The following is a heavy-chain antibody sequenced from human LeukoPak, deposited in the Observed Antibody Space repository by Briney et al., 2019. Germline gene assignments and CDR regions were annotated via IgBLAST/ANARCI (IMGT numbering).Heavy chain of an antibody. Sequence: PSETLSLTCTVSGYSISSGYYWGWIRQPPGKGLEWIGSIYHSGSTYYNPSLKSRVTISVDTSKNQFSLKLSSVTAADTAVYYCVRTTGGTCDYWGQGTLVTVSS. J-gene: IGHJ4*02. CDR3: VRTTGGTCDY. D-gene: IGHD2-15*01. V-gene: IGHV4-38-2*02. CDR1: GYSISSGYY. CDR2: IYHSGST.